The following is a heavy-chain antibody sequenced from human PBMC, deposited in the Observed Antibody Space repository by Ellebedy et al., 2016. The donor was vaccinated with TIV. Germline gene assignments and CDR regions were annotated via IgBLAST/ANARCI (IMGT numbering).Heavy chain of an antibody. CDR2: LYNDGSST. V-gene: IGHV3-74*01. Sequence: GESLKIPCAASGFTFSNYWMHWVRQAPGKGQVWVSRLYNDGSSTSYADSVEGRFTISRDNPKNTVYLQMNSLRVEDTAVYYCVRDGSYDYGDYWGQGTVVTVSS. CDR3: VRDGSYDYGDY. CDR1: GFTFSNYW. D-gene: IGHD3-16*01. J-gene: IGHJ4*02.